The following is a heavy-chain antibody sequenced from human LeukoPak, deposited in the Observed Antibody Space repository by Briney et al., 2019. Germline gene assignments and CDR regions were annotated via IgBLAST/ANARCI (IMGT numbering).Heavy chain of an antibody. CDR2: IGTYNGNT. V-gene: IGHV1-18*01. CDR3: ARDLEARVVVVPTATPFD. D-gene: IGHD2-2*01. Sequence: ASVKVSCKASGYTFTNYGFSWVRQAPGQGLEWMGWIGTYNGNTIYPQKLQGRVTMTTDTSTSTAYMELRSLRSDDTAIYYCARDLEARVVVVPTATPFDWGQGTLVTVSS. J-gene: IGHJ4*02. CDR1: GYTFTNYG.